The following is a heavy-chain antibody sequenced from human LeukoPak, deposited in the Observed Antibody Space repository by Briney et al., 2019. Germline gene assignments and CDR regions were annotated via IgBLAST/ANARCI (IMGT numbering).Heavy chain of an antibody. CDR2: IYYSGST. CDR1: GGSISSYY. CDR3: ARSAAGTVPFDY. V-gene: IGHV4-59*12. Sequence: PSETLSLTCTVSGGSISSYYWSWIRQPPGKGLEWIGYIYYSGSTNYNPSLKSRVTISVDTSKNQFSLKLSSVTAADTAVYYCARSAAGTVPFDYWGQGTLVTVSS. D-gene: IGHD6-13*01. J-gene: IGHJ4*02.